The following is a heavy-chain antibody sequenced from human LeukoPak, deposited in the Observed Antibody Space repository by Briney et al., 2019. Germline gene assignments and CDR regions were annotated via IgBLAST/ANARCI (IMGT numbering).Heavy chain of an antibody. Sequence: GGSLRLSCAVSGVTFSNYEMNWVPQAPGKGLEWLSYISSSGTTIYYADSVKGRFTISRDNARNSLYLQMNSLRAEDTAVYYCAGRFLEWSDVWRQGTLVTDSS. J-gene: IGHJ4*02. CDR2: ISSSGTTI. CDR3: AGRFLEWSDV. D-gene: IGHD3-3*01. CDR1: GVTFSNYE. V-gene: IGHV3-48*03.